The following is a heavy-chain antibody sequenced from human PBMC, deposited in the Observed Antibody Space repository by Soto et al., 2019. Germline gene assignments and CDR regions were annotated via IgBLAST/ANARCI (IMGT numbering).Heavy chain of an antibody. D-gene: IGHD3-3*01. Sequence: RRLSCAASGFTVRSNYMSWVRQAPGKGLEWVSVIYRGGSTYYADSVKGRFTISRDNSKNMLYIQMNSLRAEDTAVYYCARGQRFSVSFEPWGQGILVTGSS. V-gene: IGHV3-53*01. CDR1: GFTVRSNY. CDR3: ARGQRFSVSFEP. J-gene: IGHJ5*02. CDR2: IYRGGST.